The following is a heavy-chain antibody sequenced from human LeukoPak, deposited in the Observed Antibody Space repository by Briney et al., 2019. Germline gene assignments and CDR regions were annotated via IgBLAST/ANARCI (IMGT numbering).Heavy chain of an antibody. CDR3: ARQEYYYDSSGYHNWFDP. CDR2: IYYSGST. V-gene: IGHV4-59*08. D-gene: IGHD3-22*01. J-gene: IGHJ5*02. CDR1: GGSISSYY. Sequence: PSETLSLTCTVSGGSISSYYWSWIRQPPGKGLEWIGYIYYSGSTNYDPSLKSRVTISVDTSKNQFSLKLSSVTAADTAVYYCARQEYYYDSSGYHNWFDPWGQGTLVTVSS.